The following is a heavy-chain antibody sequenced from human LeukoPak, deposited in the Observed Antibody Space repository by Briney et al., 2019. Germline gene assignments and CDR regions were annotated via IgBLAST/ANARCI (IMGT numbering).Heavy chain of an antibody. CDR3: AKVANRATYYYDSSGYYYNY. CDR2: ISGSGGST. Sequence: TGGSLRLSCATSGFTFISAWMTWVRQAPGKGLEWVSAISGSGGSTYYADSVKGRFTISRDNSKNTLYLQMNSLRAEDTAVYYCAKVANRATYYYDSSGYYYNYWGQGTLVTVSS. CDR1: GFTFISAW. J-gene: IGHJ4*02. V-gene: IGHV3-23*01. D-gene: IGHD3-22*01.